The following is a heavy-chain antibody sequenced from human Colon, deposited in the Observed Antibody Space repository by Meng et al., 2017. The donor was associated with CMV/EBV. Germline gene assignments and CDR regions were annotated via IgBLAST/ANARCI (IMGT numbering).Heavy chain of an antibody. D-gene: IGHD3-22*01. J-gene: IGHJ5*02. CDR3: ARGSGYGANWFDP. CDR1: GFTLSSYE. V-gene: IGHV3-74*01. CDR2: INGDGSSK. Sequence: CTDSGFTLSSYEMRWIRQGTGKGLVWVSSINGDGSSKGYADSVEDRFTISRDNAKNTLYLQMNSLRGEDTAVYYCARGSGYGANWFDPWGQGTLVTVSS.